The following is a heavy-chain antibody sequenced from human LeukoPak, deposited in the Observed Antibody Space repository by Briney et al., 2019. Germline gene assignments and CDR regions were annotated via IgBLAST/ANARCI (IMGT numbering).Heavy chain of an antibody. V-gene: IGHV1-69*06. D-gene: IGHD3-3*01. CDR2: IIPIFGTA. CDR3: ARVGVKGPPLYYFDY. J-gene: IGHJ4*02. CDR1: GGTFSSYA. Sequence: SVKVSCKASGGTFSSYAISWVRQAPGQGLEWMGGIIPIFGTANYAQKFQGRVTITADKSTSTAYMELSSLRSEDTAVYYCARVGVKGPPLYYFDYGGQGTLVTVSS.